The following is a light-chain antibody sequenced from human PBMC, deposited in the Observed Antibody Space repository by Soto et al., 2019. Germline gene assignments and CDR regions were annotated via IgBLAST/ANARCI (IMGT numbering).Light chain of an antibody. Sequence: QSVLTQPPSASGSPGQSVTISCTGTSSDVGGYNYVSWYQQNPGKVPKLMIYEVNKWPSGVPDRFSGSKSGNTASLTVSGLQAEDEADYYCTSYAGGNNVFGTGTKLTVL. J-gene: IGLJ1*01. CDR1: SSDVGGYNY. CDR2: EVN. V-gene: IGLV2-8*01. CDR3: TSYAGGNNV.